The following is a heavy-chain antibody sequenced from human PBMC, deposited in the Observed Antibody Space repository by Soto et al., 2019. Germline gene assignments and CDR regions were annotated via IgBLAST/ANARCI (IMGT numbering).Heavy chain of an antibody. Sequence: EVQLLESGGGLVQPGGSLRLSCTASGFTFSRHAMTWVRQAPGKGLEWVSGLSDSGGRIYYADSVKGRFTISRDNSMNTLYLQMTTLRAEDTAIYYCAKVSSSWYAGFFDLWGQGTLVTVSS. V-gene: IGHV3-23*01. CDR1: GFTFSRHA. CDR2: LSDSGGRI. CDR3: AKVSSSWYAGFFDL. J-gene: IGHJ4*02. D-gene: IGHD6-13*01.